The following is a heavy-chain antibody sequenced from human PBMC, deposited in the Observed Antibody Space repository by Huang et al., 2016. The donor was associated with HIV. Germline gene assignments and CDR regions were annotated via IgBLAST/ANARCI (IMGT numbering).Heavy chain of an antibody. D-gene: IGHD4-17*01. CDR2: KNPNTGNT. Sequence: QVHLVQSGAEVKKPGASVKVSCKASGYTFTNYDINWVRQAPGRGLEWMGWKNPNTGNTGFAQSLQGRVTMTRKTSITTAYMELTSLTSEDTAVYYCARSAYGDLDYWGLGTLVIVSS. V-gene: IGHV1-8*02. J-gene: IGHJ4*02. CDR1: GYTFTNYD. CDR3: ARSAYGDLDY.